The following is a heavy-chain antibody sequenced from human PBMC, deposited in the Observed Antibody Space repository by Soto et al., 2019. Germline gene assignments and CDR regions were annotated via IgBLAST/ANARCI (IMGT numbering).Heavy chain of an antibody. CDR1: GFTFSSYA. Sequence: GGSLRLSCAASGFTFSSYAMSWVRQAPGKGLEWVSAISGSGGSTYYADYVKGRFTISRDNSKNTLYLQMNSLRAEDTAVYYFSNQDIVVVVAATRYAFDIWGQGTMVTVSS. J-gene: IGHJ3*02. D-gene: IGHD2-15*01. CDR3: SNQDIVVVVAATRYAFDI. CDR2: ISGSGGST. V-gene: IGHV3-23*01.